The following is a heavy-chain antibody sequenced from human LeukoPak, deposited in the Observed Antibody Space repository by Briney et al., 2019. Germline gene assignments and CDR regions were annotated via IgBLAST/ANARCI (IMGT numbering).Heavy chain of an antibody. J-gene: IGHJ4*02. D-gene: IGHD6-13*01. Sequence: PGGSLRLSCAASGFTFDDYAMHWVWQAPGKGLEWVSGISWNSGTIYYADSVRGRFTISRDDAKNSLYLQMNSLRPEDTALYYCAKRSAAGTVGYFDYWGQGTLVTVSS. V-gene: IGHV3-9*01. CDR2: ISWNSGTI. CDR3: AKRSAAGTVGYFDY. CDR1: GFTFDDYA.